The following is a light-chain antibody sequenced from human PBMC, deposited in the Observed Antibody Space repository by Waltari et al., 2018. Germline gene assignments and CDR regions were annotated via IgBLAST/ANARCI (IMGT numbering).Light chain of an antibody. Sequence: QLVLTQSPSASASLGASVKLTCPLSSGHSNYALAWHQQQPEKGPRFLMNLNSDGSHSRGDGISDRFSGSSSWSERYLTISSLQSEDEADYYCQTWDTGIWVFGGGTKLTV. J-gene: IGLJ3*02. CDR2: LNSDGSH. CDR3: QTWDTGIWV. CDR1: SGHSNYA. V-gene: IGLV4-69*01.